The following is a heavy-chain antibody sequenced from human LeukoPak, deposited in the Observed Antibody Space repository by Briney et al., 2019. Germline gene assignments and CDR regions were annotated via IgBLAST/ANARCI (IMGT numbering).Heavy chain of an antibody. CDR1: GFTFSSYG. J-gene: IGHJ4*02. D-gene: IGHD3-10*01. CDR2: IRHDGSNK. V-gene: IGHV3-30*02. Sequence: GGSLRLSCAASGFTFSSYGMHWVRQAPGKGLEWVAFIRHDGSNKYYADSVKGRFTISRDNSKNTLYLQMNSLRAKDTAVYYCAKTGSVRGSYWGQGTLVTVSS. CDR3: AKTGSVRGSY.